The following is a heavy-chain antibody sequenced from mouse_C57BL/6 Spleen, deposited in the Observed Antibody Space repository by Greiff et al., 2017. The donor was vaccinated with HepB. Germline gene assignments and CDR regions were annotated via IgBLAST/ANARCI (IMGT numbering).Heavy chain of an antibody. D-gene: IGHD1-1*01. Sequence: VQLQQSGAELVKPGASVKLSCKASGYTFTSYWMHWVKQRPGQGLEWIGMIHPNSGSTNYNEKFKSKATLTVDKSSSTAYMQLSSLTSEDSAVYYCARSTYGSSPAWFAYWGQGTLVTVSA. CDR2: IHPNSGST. CDR3: ARSTYGSSPAWFAY. CDR1: GYTFTSYW. V-gene: IGHV1-64*01. J-gene: IGHJ3*01.